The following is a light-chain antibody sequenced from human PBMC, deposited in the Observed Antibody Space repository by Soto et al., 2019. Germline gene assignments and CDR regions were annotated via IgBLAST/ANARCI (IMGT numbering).Light chain of an antibody. Sequence: QSVLTQPRSVSGSPGQSVTISCTGTSSDVGGYNYVSWYQQYPGKAPKLMIYDVSKRPSGVPDRFSGSKSGNTASLTISVLQAEDEADYYCCSYAGSYTFWVFGGGTKVTVL. J-gene: IGLJ3*02. CDR3: CSYAGSYTFWV. CDR1: SSDVGGYNY. CDR2: DVS. V-gene: IGLV2-11*01.